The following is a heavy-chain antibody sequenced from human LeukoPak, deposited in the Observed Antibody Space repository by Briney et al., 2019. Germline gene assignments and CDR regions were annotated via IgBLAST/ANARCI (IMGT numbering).Heavy chain of an antibody. Sequence: PSETLSLTCTVSGGSISSYYWSWIRQPPGKRLEWIGYIYYSGSTNYNPSLKSRVTISVDTSKNQFSLKLSSVTAADTAVYYCARVVDSSGYYYYYYMDVWGKGTTVTVSS. D-gene: IGHD3-22*01. CDR1: GGSISSYY. CDR2: IYYSGST. V-gene: IGHV4-59*01. CDR3: ARVVDSSGYYYYYYMDV. J-gene: IGHJ6*03.